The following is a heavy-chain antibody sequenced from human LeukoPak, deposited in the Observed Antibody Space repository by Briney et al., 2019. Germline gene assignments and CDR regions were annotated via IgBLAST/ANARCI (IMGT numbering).Heavy chain of an antibody. CDR2: IYSGAST. V-gene: IGHV3-66*02. J-gene: IGHJ4*02. Sequence: PGGSLRLSCSASGFTVSSNYMSWVRQAPGKGLEWVSVIYSGASTYYADSVKGRFTISRDNSKNTLYLQMNSLRAEDTAVYYCARARLVYGSGSYHFDYWGQGTLVTVSS. D-gene: IGHD3-10*01. CDR3: ARARLVYGSGSYHFDY. CDR1: GFTVSSNY.